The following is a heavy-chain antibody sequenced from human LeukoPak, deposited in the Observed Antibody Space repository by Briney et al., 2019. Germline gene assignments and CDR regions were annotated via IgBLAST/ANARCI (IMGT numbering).Heavy chain of an antibody. J-gene: IGHJ6*03. D-gene: IGHD6-6*01. CDR3: ARGDLVRHYYYMDV. CDR1: GYIFTNYA. CDR2: VNGGNGNT. Sequence: GASVKVSCKASGYIFTNYAMHWVRQAPGQRLEWMGWVNGGNGNTKYSQKFQGRVTMTRDTSISTAYMELSGLRSDDTAVYYCARGDLVRHYYYMDVWGKGTTVTVSS. V-gene: IGHV1-3*01.